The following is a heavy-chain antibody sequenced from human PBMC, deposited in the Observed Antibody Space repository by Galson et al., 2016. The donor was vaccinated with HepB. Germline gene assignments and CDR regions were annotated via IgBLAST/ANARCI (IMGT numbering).Heavy chain of an antibody. CDR1: GGSISSNNW. Sequence: SETLSLTCTVSGGSISSNNWWIWVRQPPGKGLEWIGEIFHSGTTTYTPSLRSRVTISVATSKNQFSLNLRSVTAADTAVYYCAGGPVSGWYDYWGQGTLVTVSS. J-gene: IGHJ4*02. CDR2: IFHSGTT. V-gene: IGHV4-4*02. D-gene: IGHD6-19*01. CDR3: AGGPVSGWYDY.